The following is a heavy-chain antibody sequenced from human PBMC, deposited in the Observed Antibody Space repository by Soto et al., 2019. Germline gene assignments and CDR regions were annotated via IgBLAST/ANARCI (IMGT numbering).Heavy chain of an antibody. CDR3: ARGLSSWYSAEYFQH. V-gene: IGHV1-69*08. CDR1: GGTFSSYT. CDR2: IIPIHGNT. Sequence: GASVKVSCKASGGTFSSYTISWVRQAPGQGLEWMGRIIPIHGNTNYAQKLQGRVTMTTDTSTSTAYMELRSLRSDDTAVYYCARGLSSWYSAEYFQHWGQGTLVTVSS. D-gene: IGHD6-13*01. J-gene: IGHJ1*01.